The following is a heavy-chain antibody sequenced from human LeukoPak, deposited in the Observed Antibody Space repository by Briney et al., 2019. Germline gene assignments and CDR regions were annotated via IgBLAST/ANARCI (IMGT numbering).Heavy chain of an antibody. CDR1: GFTFSSYA. J-gene: IGHJ4*02. CDR2: ISGSGGST. D-gene: IGHD5/OR15-5a*01. CDR3: AKALRSNLLFDY. V-gene: IGHV3-23*01. Sequence: GGSLRFSCAASGFTFSSYAMSWVRQAPGKGLEWVSAISGSGGSTYYADSVKGRFTISRDNSKNTLYLQMNSLRAEDTAVYYCAKALRSNLLFDYWGQGTLVTVSS.